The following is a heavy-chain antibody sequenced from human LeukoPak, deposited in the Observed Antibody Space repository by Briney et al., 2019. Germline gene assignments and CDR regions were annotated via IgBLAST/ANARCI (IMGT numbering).Heavy chain of an antibody. J-gene: IGHJ4*02. CDR2: ISAYNGNT. Sequence: ASVKVSFKASGYTFTSYGISWVRQAPGQGLEWMGWISAYNGNTNYAQKLQGRVTMTTDTSTSTAYMELRSLRSDDTAVYYCARDRSGYDYVTYFDYWGQGTLVTVSS. D-gene: IGHD5-12*01. CDR1: GYTFTSYG. V-gene: IGHV1-18*04. CDR3: ARDRSGYDYVTYFDY.